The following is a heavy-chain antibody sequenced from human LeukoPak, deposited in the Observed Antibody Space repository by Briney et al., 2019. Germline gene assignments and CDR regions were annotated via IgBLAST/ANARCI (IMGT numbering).Heavy chain of an antibody. J-gene: IGHJ4*02. V-gene: IGHV3-74*01. CDR3: ARDQDGQDY. D-gene: IGHD4-17*01. CDR2: INGDGSST. Sequence: HPGGSLKLSCAASGFTFSSYWMHWVRQAPGKGLVWVSRINGDGSSTAYADSVKGRFTISRDNAKNSLYLQMNSLRAEDTAVYYCARDQDGQDYWGQGTLVTVSS. CDR1: GFTFSSYW.